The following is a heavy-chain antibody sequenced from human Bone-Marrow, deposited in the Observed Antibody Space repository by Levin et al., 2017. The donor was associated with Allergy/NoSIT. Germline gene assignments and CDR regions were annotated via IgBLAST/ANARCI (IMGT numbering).Heavy chain of an antibody. CDR2: IYYSGST. Sequence: GSLRLSCTVSGGSISSYYWSWIRQPPGKGLEWIGYIYYSGSTNYNPSLKSRVTISVDTSKNQFSLKLSSVTAADTAVYYCARAEYCTGGVCPLFDYWGQGTLVTVSS. D-gene: IGHD2-8*02. CDR3: ARAEYCTGGVCPLFDY. J-gene: IGHJ4*02. V-gene: IGHV4-59*01. CDR1: GGSISSYY.